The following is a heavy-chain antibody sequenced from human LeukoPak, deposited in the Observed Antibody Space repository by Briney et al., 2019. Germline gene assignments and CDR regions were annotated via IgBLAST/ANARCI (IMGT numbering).Heavy chain of an antibody. CDR3: ASDLSSTSNWELDY. D-gene: IGHD7-27*01. J-gene: IGHJ4*02. Sequence: ASVKVSCKASGYTFTGYFMHWVRQAPGQGLEWMGRINPNSGDTEYAQTFQGRVTMTRDTSISTAYMDLSRLRSDDTAVYYCASDLSSTSNWELDYWGQGTLVTVSS. V-gene: IGHV1-2*06. CDR2: INPNSGDT. CDR1: GYTFTGYF.